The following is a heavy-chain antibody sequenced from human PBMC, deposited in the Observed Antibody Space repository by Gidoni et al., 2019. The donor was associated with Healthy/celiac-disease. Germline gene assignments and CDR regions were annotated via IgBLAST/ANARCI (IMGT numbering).Heavy chain of an antibody. J-gene: IGHJ5*02. Sequence: QLQLQESGPGLVKPSETLSLTCTVSGGSISSSSYYWGWIRQPPGKGLEWIGSIYYSGSTYYNPSLKSRVTISVDTSKNQFSLKLSSVTAADTAVYYCARLPRGGWFDPWGQGTLVTVSS. CDR2: IYYSGST. D-gene: IGHD3-10*01. CDR3: ARLPRGGWFDP. V-gene: IGHV4-39*01. CDR1: GGSISSSSYY.